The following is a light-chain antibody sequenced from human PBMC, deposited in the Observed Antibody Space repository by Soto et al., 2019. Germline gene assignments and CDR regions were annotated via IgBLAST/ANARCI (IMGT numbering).Light chain of an antibody. CDR1: SSDVGAYNY. CDR3: SSYGGPNNSNYV. Sequence: QSALTQPPSASGSPGQLVTISCTGTSSDVGAYNYVSWYQQHPGKAPKLMISEVNKRPSGVPDRFSGSKSGNTASLTVSGLQPEDEADYYCSSYGGPNNSNYVFGTGTKVTVL. CDR2: EVN. J-gene: IGLJ1*01. V-gene: IGLV2-8*01.